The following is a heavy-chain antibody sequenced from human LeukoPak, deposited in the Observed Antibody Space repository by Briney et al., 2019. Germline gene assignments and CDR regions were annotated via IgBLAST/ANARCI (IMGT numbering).Heavy chain of an antibody. CDR1: GFTLRSYA. CDR3: ATGDVLRYFDWSPFDY. Sequence: GRSLRLFCAASGFTLRSYAMHCVRQAPGKGVEGVAVISYDGSNKYYADSVKGRFTISRDNSKNTLYLQMNSLRAGDTAMYYCATGDVLRYFDWSPFDYWGQGTLVTVSS. D-gene: IGHD3-9*01. J-gene: IGHJ4*02. V-gene: IGHV3-30*04. CDR2: ISYDGSNK.